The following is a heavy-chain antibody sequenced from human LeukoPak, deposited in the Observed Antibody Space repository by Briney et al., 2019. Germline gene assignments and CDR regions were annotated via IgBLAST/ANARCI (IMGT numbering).Heavy chain of an antibody. D-gene: IGHD5-12*01. J-gene: IGHJ4*02. Sequence: GRSLRLSCAASGFTFSSYSMNWVRQAPGKGLEWVSSISSSSSYIYYADSVKGQFTISRDNAKNSLYLQMNSLRAEDTAVYYCARVGRYSGYEPFDYWGQGTLVTVSS. CDR3: ARVGRYSGYEPFDY. CDR2: ISSSSSYI. V-gene: IGHV3-21*01. CDR1: GFTFSSYS.